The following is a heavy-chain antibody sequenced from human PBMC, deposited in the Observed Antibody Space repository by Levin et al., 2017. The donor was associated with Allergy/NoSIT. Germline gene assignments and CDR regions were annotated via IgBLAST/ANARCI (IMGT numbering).Heavy chain of an antibody. J-gene: IGHJ4*02. CDR1: GGSINSYY. D-gene: IGHD5-24*01. Sequence: GSLRLSCTVSGGSINSYYWSWIRQPAGKGLEWIGRIHSSGNTNYNPSLKNRVTLSVDTSKNQFSLRLTSLTAADTAVYYCARAKSWLPFDYWGQGTLVTVSS. V-gene: IGHV4-4*07. CDR2: IHSSGNT. CDR3: ARAKSWLPFDY.